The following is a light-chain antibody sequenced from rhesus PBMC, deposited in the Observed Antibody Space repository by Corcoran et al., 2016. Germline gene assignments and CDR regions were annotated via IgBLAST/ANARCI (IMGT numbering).Light chain of an antibody. Sequence: EIVMTQSPATLSLSPGERVTLSCRASQSVRSYVAWYQQIPEQAPRLLIYGASSRATGIPARFSGRGSVTDFTLIISSLEPEDVGVYYCQQYNNWKTFGQGTKVEIK. J-gene: IGKJ1*01. CDR3: QQYNNWKT. CDR1: QSVRSY. V-gene: IGKV3S9*01. CDR2: GAS.